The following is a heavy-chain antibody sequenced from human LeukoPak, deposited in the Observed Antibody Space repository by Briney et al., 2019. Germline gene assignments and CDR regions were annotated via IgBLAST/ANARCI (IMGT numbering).Heavy chain of an antibody. J-gene: IGHJ4*02. CDR1: GYTFTSHY. CDR2: INPSGGSP. Sequence: ASVTVSCKASGYTFTSHYVHWVRQAPGQGLEWMGIINPSGGSPVYAQKFQGRFTMTRGTSTSTIYMELSSLRSEDTAVYYCTRSAIVGAPGDFDYWGQGTLVTVSS. V-gene: IGHV1-46*03. CDR3: TRSAIVGAPGDFDY. D-gene: IGHD1-26*01.